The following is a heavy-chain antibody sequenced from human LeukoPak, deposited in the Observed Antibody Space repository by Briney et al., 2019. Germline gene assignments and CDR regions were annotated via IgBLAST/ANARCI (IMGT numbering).Heavy chain of an antibody. CDR3: ARQHWPDKFVDF. V-gene: IGHV1-2*02. J-gene: IGHJ4*02. Sequence: ASVKVSCKGSGNTFSGSYVHWVRQAPDQGLEWMGWIDPNSAGTNTNYAQTFQDRVTFTRDASVSAAYVELSRLTTDDTAAYYCARQHWPDKFVDFWGQGTLVTVSS. CDR2: IDPNSAGTNT. D-gene: IGHD1-1*01. CDR1: GNTFSGSY.